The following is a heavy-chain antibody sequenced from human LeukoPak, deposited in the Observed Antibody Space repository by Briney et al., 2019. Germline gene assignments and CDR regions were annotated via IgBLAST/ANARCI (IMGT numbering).Heavy chain of an antibody. CDR3: ARGRVWDAFDI. D-gene: IGHD6-6*01. J-gene: IGHJ3*02. Sequence: KPSETLSLICTISCGLISNYYCSWIRRPPGKGLVGIVYIYYSGTTLYNPSLKSRVTISVDTSKNQFSLTLSSVTDADTAVYHCARGRVWDAFDIWGHGTTVTVSS. V-gene: IGHV4-59*01. CDR1: CGLISNYY. CDR2: IYYSGTT.